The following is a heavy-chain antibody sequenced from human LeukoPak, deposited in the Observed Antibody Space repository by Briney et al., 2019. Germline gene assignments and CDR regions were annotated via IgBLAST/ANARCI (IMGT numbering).Heavy chain of an antibody. V-gene: IGHV3-74*01. CDR2: INSDGCST. CDR3: ARRIQGMAPYYFDY. D-gene: IGHD5-24*01. Sequence: GGSLRLSCTASGFTFSSYWMHWGRQAPGKGLVWVSRINSDGCSTIYADSVKGRFTISRDNAKNTLYLQMNSLRAEDTAVYYCARRIQGMAPYYFDYWGQGTLVTVSS. CDR1: GFTFSSYW. J-gene: IGHJ4*02.